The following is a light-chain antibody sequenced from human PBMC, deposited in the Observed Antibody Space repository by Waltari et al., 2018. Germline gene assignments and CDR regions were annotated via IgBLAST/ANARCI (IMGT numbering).Light chain of an antibody. Sequence: EIVMTQSPATLSVSPGERATLSCRASQSVSSNLAWYQQKPGRAPRLLIYGASTRATGVPARFSGGGSGTEFTLAISSLQSEDFAVYSCQQYNKWPRTFGQGTKVEIK. CDR2: GAS. V-gene: IGKV3-15*01. CDR3: QQYNKWPRT. J-gene: IGKJ1*01. CDR1: QSVSSN.